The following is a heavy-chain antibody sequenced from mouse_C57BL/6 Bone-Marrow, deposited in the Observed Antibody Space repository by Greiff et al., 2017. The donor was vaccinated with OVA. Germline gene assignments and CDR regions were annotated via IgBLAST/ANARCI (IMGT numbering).Heavy chain of an antibody. CDR1: GYTFTSYW. Sequence: QVQLQQPGAELVKPGASVKLSCKASGYTFTSYWMHWVKQRPGQGLEWIGMIHPNSGSTNYNEKFTSKATLTVDKSSSTAYMQLSSLTSEDSAVYYWARAYEYDWYFDVWGTGTTVTVSS. J-gene: IGHJ1*03. CDR2: IHPNSGST. V-gene: IGHV1-64*01. D-gene: IGHD2-4*01. CDR3: ARAYEYDWYFDV.